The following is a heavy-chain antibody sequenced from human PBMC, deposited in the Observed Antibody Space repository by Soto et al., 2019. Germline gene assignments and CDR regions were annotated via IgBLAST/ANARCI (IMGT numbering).Heavy chain of an antibody. V-gene: IGHV3-48*03. D-gene: IGHD3-22*01. J-gene: IGHJ3*02. CDR3: ARLQDHDFSAYEAFES. Sequence: GWSLRLSCAASGFTFSSYEMNWVRQAPGKGLEWVSYISNSGSSIYYADSVKGRFTISRDNAKNSLYLQMNSLRAEDTAVYYCARLQDHDFSAYEAFESWGQGTMVTV. CDR2: ISNSGSSI. CDR1: GFTFSSYE.